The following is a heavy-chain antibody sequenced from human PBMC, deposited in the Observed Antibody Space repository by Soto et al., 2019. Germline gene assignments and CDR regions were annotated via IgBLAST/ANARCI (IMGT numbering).Heavy chain of an antibody. CDR3: ARGCPFPRYASGSHYYYYYYGMDV. J-gene: IGHJ6*02. CDR2: INHSGST. Sequence: QVQLQQWGAGLLKPSETLSLTCAVYGGSFSGYYWSWIRQPPGKGLEWIGEINHSGSTNYNPSLTSRVTISVATSKNQFSLKLSSVTAADTAVYYCARGCPFPRYASGSHYYYYYYGMDVWGQGTTVTVSS. CDR1: GGSFSGYY. D-gene: IGHD3-10*01. V-gene: IGHV4-34*01.